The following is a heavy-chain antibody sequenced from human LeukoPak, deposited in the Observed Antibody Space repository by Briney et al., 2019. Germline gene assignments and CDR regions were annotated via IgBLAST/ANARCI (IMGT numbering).Heavy chain of an antibody. CDR2: IYYSGST. V-gene: IGHV4-31*03. CDR1: GGSISSGGYY. Sequence: SETLSLTCTVSGGSISSGGYYWSWIRQHPGKGLEWIGYIYYSGSTYYNPSLKSRLTISVDTPKNQFSLKLSSVTAADTAVYYCARAGSSWYWFDPWGQGTLVTVPS. CDR3: ARAGSSWYWFDP. J-gene: IGHJ5*02. D-gene: IGHD6-13*01.